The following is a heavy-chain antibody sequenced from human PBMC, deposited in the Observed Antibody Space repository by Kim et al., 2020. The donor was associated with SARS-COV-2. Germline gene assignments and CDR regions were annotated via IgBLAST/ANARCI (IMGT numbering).Heavy chain of an antibody. Sequence: YYTPSLRSRVTVSADTTKNQFSLSLSSVSTAETAVYYCARIYSSNFYMDVWGKGTSVTVSS. J-gene: IGHJ6*03. V-gene: IGHV4-39*01. CDR3: ARIYSSNFYMDV. D-gene: IGHD2-21*01.